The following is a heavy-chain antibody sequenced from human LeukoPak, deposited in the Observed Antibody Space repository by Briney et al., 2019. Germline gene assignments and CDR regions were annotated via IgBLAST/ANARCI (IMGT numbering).Heavy chain of an antibody. J-gene: IGHJ6*03. CDR1: GGSFSGYY. D-gene: IGHD4-11*01. CDR3: AREVTSASYYYYYMDV. CDR2: IYYSGST. V-gene: IGHV4-59*01. Sequence: SETLSLTCAVYGGSFSGYYWSWIRQPPGKGLEWIGYIYYSGSTNYNPSLKSRVTISVDTSKNQFSLKLSSVTAADTAVYYCAREVTSASYYYYYMDVRGKGTTVTVSS.